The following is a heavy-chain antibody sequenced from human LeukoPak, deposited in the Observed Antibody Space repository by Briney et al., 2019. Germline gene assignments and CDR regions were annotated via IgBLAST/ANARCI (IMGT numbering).Heavy chain of an antibody. Sequence: ETLSLTCALYGGSLSNYYWSWIRQPPGKGLEWIGEINHSGSTKFNPSLKSRVAILVDMSKSQFSLELRSVTAADTAVYYCARGPASGSDFAWFDPWGQGTLVTVSS. CDR2: INHSGST. V-gene: IGHV4-34*01. D-gene: IGHD3-10*01. CDR1: GGSLSNYY. CDR3: ARGPASGSDFAWFDP. J-gene: IGHJ5*02.